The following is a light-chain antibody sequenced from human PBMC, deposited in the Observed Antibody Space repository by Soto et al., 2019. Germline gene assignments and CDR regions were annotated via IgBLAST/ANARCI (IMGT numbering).Light chain of an antibody. Sequence: QSVLTQPASVSGSPGQSITISCTGTSSEIGSYNYASWYQQHPGKAPKLIIYDVTNRPAGISSRFSASKSGDTASLTISVLQADDEAEYFCSSYKSTSTPYVFGSGTKVTVL. J-gene: IGLJ1*01. V-gene: IGLV2-14*03. CDR2: DVT. CDR3: SSYKSTSTPYV. CDR1: SSEIGSYNY.